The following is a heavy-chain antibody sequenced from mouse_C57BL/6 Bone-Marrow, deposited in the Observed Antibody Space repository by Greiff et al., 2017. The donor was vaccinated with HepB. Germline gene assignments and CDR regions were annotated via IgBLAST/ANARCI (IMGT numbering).Heavy chain of an antibody. Sequence: EVHLVESGPGLVKPSQSLSLTCSVTGYSITSGYYWNWIRQFPGNKLEWMGYISYDGSNNYNPSLKNRISITRDTSKNQFFLKLNSLTTEDTATYYCAGGSVDYWGQGTTLTVSS. J-gene: IGHJ2*01. V-gene: IGHV3-6*01. CDR3: AGGSVDY. CDR2: ISYDGSN. CDR1: GYSITSGYY. D-gene: IGHD1-1*02.